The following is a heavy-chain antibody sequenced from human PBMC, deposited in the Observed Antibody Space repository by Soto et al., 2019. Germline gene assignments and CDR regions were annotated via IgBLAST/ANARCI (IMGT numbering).Heavy chain of an antibody. J-gene: IGHJ4*02. CDR1: GFTFSSYG. CDR2: IWYDGSNK. CDR3: ARDAGYQLVRANYFDY. Sequence: GGSLRLSCAASGFTFSSYGMHWVRQAPGKGLEWVAVIWYDGSNKYYADSVKGRFTISRDNSKNTLYLQMNSLRAEDTAVYYCARDAGYQLVRANYFDYWGQGTLVTVSS. D-gene: IGHD6-6*01. V-gene: IGHV3-33*01.